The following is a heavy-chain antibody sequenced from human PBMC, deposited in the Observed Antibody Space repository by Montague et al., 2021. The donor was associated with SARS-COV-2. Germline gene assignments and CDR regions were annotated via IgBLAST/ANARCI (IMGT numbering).Heavy chain of an antibody. Sequence: SETLSLTCAVSGGSISSSNWWSWVRQPPGKGLEWIGEIYHSGSTNYNPSLKSRVTISVDTSKNQFSLKLSSVTAADTAVYYCARFPTSYYYDSKAAPATPDAFDIWGQGTMVTVSS. J-gene: IGHJ3*02. V-gene: IGHV4-4*02. CDR1: GGSISSSNW. D-gene: IGHD3-22*01. CDR3: ARFPTSYYYDSKAAPATPDAFDI. CDR2: IYHSGST.